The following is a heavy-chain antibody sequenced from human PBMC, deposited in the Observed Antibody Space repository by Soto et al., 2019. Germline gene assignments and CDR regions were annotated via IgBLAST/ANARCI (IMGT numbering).Heavy chain of an antibody. Sequence: EVQLLESGGGLVQPGGSLRLSCAASGFTFGSYFMRWVRQTPGQGLEWVSTVSDGGSTYYADSVKGRFTVSRDNSKNMVYLQMNRLRAEDTAVYYCAKGRGQNYKYDMDAWGRGTTVTVSS. CDR1: GFTFGSYF. J-gene: IGHJ6*02. CDR2: VSDGGST. D-gene: IGHD5-12*01. CDR3: AKGRGQNYKYDMDA. V-gene: IGHV3-23*01.